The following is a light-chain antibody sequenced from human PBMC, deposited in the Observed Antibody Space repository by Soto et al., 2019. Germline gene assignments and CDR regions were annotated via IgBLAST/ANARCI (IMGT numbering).Light chain of an antibody. CDR2: GST. CDR3: QQYNNWPWT. V-gene: IGKV3-20*01. Sequence: DIVLTQSPGTLSLSPGERATLSCRASQNVDSTYLAWYQQKPGQAPRLVIYGSTRRAPGVPDRFSGSGSGTDFTLTISSLQPEDFAVYYCQQYNNWPWTFGQGTKVDIK. J-gene: IGKJ1*01. CDR1: QNVDSTY.